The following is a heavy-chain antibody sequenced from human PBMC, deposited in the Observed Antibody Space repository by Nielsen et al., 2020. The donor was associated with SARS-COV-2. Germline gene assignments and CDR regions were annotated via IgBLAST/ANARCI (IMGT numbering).Heavy chain of an antibody. V-gene: IGHV4-4*02. J-gene: IGHJ4*02. D-gene: IGHD6-19*01. CDR3: ARAERGWYGVYYFDY. Sequence: SETLSLTCAVSGGSISSSNWWSWVRQPPGKGLEWIGEIYHSGSTNYNPSLKSRVTISVDKSKNQFSLKLSSVTAADTAVYYCARAERGWYGVYYFDYWGQGTLVTVSS. CDR2: IYHSGST. CDR1: GGSISSSNW.